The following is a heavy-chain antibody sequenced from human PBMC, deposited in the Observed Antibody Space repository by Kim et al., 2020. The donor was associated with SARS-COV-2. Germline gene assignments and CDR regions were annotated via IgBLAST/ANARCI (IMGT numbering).Heavy chain of an antibody. Sequence: SGPTLVNPTQTLTLTCTFSGFSLSTSGVGVGWIRQPPGKALEWLALIYWDDDKRYSPSLKSRLTITKDTSKNQVVLTMTNIDPVDTATYYCAHRMGYFDWFISGINDAFDIWGQGTMVTVSS. J-gene: IGHJ3*02. V-gene: IGHV2-5*02. D-gene: IGHD3-9*01. CDR1: GFSLSTSGVG. CDR2: IYWDDDK. CDR3: AHRMGYFDWFISGINDAFDI.